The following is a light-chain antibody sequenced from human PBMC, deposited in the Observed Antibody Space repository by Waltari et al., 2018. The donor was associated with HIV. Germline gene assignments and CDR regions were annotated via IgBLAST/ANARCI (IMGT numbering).Light chain of an antibody. V-gene: IGLV1-51*01. CDR2: DDH. Sequence: QSVLTQPPSVSAAAGQKVTIPCSGSSSNIGKNFVSWYQQVPGTAPKLIIYDDHKRPSGIPDRFSGSKSGTAATLGITGLQTGDEADYYCGTWDSSLDDVLFGGGSKLTVL. J-gene: IGLJ2*01. CDR1: SSNIGKNF. CDR3: GTWDSSLDDVL.